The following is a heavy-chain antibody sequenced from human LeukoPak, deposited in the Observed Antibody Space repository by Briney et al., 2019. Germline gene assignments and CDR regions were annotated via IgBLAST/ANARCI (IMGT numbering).Heavy chain of an antibody. CDR2: ISWNSGSI. CDR3: AKGGEDWTGGSSWYYFDY. Sequence: GGSLRLSCAASGFTFDDYAMHWVRQAPGKGLEWVSGISWNSGSIGYADSVKGRFTISRDNAKNSLYLQMNSLRAEDMALYYCAKGGEDWTGGSSWYYFDYWGQGTLVTVSS. V-gene: IGHV3-9*03. J-gene: IGHJ4*02. CDR1: GFTFDDYA. D-gene: IGHD6-13*01.